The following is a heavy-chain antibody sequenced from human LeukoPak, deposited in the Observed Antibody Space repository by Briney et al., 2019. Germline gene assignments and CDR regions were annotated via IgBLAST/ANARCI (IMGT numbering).Heavy chain of an antibody. D-gene: IGHD2-8*01. CDR2: ISPDGGDI. CDR1: ELSLSNYL. J-gene: IGHJ4*01. V-gene: IGHV3-74*01. CDR3: AADNVGPKTFDY. Sequence: GGSLRLSCAASELSLSNYLMHWVRQAPGKGLVWVSQISPDGGDIRFTDSVQGRFTISRDNTKNTLYLHMNSLRVADTAVYSCAADNVGPKTFDYWGHGTQVTVSS.